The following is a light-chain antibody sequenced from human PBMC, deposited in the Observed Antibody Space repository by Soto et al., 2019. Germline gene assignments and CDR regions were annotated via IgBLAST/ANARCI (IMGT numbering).Light chain of an antibody. J-gene: IGLJ1*01. Sequence: QSVLTQPPSASGSPGQSVTISCTGTSSDVGGYNYVSWYQHHPGKAPKLMIYEVTKRPSGVPDRFSGSKSGNTASLTVSGLQAEDEAEYFCFSSAAESTYVFGTGTKVTVL. CDR3: FSSAAESTYV. CDR2: EVT. CDR1: SSDVGGYNY. V-gene: IGLV2-8*01.